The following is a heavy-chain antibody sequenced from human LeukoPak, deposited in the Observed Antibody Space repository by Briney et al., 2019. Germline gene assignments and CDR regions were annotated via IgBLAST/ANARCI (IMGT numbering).Heavy chain of an antibody. V-gene: IGHV4-59*01. CDR3: ARVVAAYYGLDA. Sequence: SETLSLTCSVSGGSINSYYWTWIRQSPGKGPEWIGHTYYSGSTYYNPSLESRVTISVDTSKTQFSLRLSSVTAADTAVYYCARVVAAYYGLDAWGQGTTVTVSS. CDR1: GGSINSYY. D-gene: IGHD6-13*01. J-gene: IGHJ6*02. CDR2: TYYSGST.